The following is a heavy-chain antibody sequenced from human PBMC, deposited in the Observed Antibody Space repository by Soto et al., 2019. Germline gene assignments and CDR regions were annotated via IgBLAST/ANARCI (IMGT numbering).Heavy chain of an antibody. CDR2: MNPDSGNT. Sequence: QVQLVHSGAEVKKPGASVTVSCKASGYTFTSYDINWVRQATGQGLEWVGWMNPDSGNTYYAPSFQGRVIMTRDTSISTAYMEVSSLTSEDTAVYYCARGRLGRFGELIGYYHMDVWGKGTTVTVSS. D-gene: IGHD3-10*01. V-gene: IGHV1-8*01. CDR3: ARGRLGRFGELIGYYHMDV. J-gene: IGHJ6*03. CDR1: GYTFTSYD.